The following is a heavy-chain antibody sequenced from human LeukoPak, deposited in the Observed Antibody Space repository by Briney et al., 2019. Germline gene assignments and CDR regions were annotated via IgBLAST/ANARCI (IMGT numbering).Heavy chain of an antibody. D-gene: IGHD6-13*01. J-gene: IGHJ4*02. CDR2: ISGSGGST. CDR1: GFTFSSYA. CDR3: AKDANTLSSSWYSWNY. V-gene: IGHV3-23*01. Sequence: GGSLRLSCAASGFTFSSYAMSWVRQAPGKGLERVSAISGSGGSTYYADSVKGRFTTSRDNSKNTLYLQMNSLRAEDTAVYYCAKDANTLSSSWYSWNYWGQGTLVTVSS.